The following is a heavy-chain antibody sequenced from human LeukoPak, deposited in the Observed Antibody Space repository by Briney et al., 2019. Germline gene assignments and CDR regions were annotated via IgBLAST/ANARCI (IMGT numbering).Heavy chain of an antibody. CDR3: ARGYSDYDLDY. D-gene: IGHD5-12*01. CDR2: ISAYNDNT. J-gene: IGHJ4*02. V-gene: IGHV1-18*01. Sequence: GASVKVSCKASGYTFTSYGISWVRQAPGQGLEWMGWISAYNDNTKYAQKVQGRVTMTTDTSTSTAYMELRSLRSDDTAVYYCARGYSDYDLDYWGQGTLVTVSS. CDR1: GYTFTSYG.